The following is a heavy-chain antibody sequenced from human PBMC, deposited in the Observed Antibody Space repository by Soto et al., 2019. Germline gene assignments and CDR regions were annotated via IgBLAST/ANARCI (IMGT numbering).Heavy chain of an antibody. CDR3: DRVLTRTWHDFGI. J-gene: IGHJ3*02. CDR2: ISYDGSNK. V-gene: IGHV3-30-3*01. CDR1: GFTFSSYA. Sequence: QVQLVESGGGVVQPGRSLRLSCAASGFTFSSYAMHWVRQAPGKGLEWVAVISYDGSNKYYANSVKGRFTIFKDNINNTMFRRMIRTKPQKTAEYYWDRVLTRTWHDFGIWGHGQMVTV. D-gene: IGHD3-9*01.